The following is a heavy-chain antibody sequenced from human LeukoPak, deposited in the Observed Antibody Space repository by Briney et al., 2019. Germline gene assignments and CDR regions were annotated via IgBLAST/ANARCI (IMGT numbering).Heavy chain of an antibody. CDR3: ARGGSSGYDYRPFDY. CDR1: GFTFSSYA. V-gene: IGHV3-30-3*01. CDR2: ISYDGSNK. D-gene: IGHD5-12*01. J-gene: IGHJ4*02. Sequence: GGSLRLSCAASGFTFSSYAMHWVRQAPGKGLEWVAVISYDGSNKYYADSVKGRFTISRDNSKNTLYLQMNSLRAEDTAVYYCARGGSSGYDYRPFDYWGQGTLVTVSS.